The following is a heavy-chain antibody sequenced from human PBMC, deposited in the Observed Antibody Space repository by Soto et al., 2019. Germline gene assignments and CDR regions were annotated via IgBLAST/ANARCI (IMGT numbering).Heavy chain of an antibody. J-gene: IGHJ6*02. D-gene: IGHD4-17*01. Sequence: GGSLRLSCAASGFTFSSYGMHWVRQAPGKGLEWVAVISYDGSNKYYADSVKGRVTISRDNSKTTVYLQVNSLRAEDTAVYYCAKDMTTVVSRKLYYYYYGMDVWGQGTTVTVSS. CDR1: GFTFSSYG. CDR3: AKDMTTVVSRKLYYYYYGMDV. V-gene: IGHV3-30*18. CDR2: ISYDGSNK.